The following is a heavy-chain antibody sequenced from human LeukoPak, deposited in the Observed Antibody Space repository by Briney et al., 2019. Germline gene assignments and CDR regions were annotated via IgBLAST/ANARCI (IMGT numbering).Heavy chain of an antibody. CDR2: IYPGDSDT. Sequence: GESLQISCKGSGYSFTSYWIGWVRQMPGKGLEWMGIIYPGDSDTRYSPSFQGQVTISADKSISTAYLQWSSLKASDTAMYYCAMRFWSGYDAFDIWGQGTMVTVSS. CDR1: GYSFTSYW. D-gene: IGHD3-3*01. V-gene: IGHV5-51*01. J-gene: IGHJ3*02. CDR3: AMRFWSGYDAFDI.